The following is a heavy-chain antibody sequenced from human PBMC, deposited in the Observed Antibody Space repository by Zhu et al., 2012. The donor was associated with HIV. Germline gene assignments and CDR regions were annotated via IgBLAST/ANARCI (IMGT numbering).Heavy chain of an antibody. CDR1: GFTFSSYA. V-gene: IGHV3-23*01. J-gene: IGHJ3*02. CDR3: AKPLCSGGSCADAFDI. D-gene: IGHD2-15*01. Sequence: EVQLLESGGGLVQPGGSLRLSCAASGFTFSSYAMSWVRQAPGKGLEWVSAISGSGGSTYYADSVKGRFTISRDNSKNTLYLQMNSLRAEDTAVYYCAKPLCSGGSCADAFDIWGQGTMVTSLQ. CDR2: ISGSGGST.